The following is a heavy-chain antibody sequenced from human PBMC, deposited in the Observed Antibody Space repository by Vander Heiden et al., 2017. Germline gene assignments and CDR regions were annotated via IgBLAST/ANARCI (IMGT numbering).Heavy chain of an antibody. V-gene: IGHV3-23*01. Sequence: EVQLLEAGGGLVQPGGSLRLSCAGSEFGISTSAMHWVRQAPGEGLEWVASVTRQSTTYYANSVRGRFTISGDNAENTVYLQMNSLRAADTAVYYCATDHPSSGWPCFDLWGRGTLVSVSS. D-gene: IGHD6-19*01. J-gene: IGHJ4*01. CDR3: ATDHPSSGWPCFDL. CDR1: EFGISTSA. CDR2: VTRQSTT.